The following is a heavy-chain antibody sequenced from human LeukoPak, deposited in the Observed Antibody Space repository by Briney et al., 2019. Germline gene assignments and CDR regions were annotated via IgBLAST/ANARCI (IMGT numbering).Heavy chain of an antibody. J-gene: IGHJ4*02. V-gene: IGHV1-69*05. D-gene: IGHD5-18*01. CDR3: ARDSLLRGYSYGSFDY. CDR1: GGTFSSYA. Sequence: SVKVSCKASGGTFSSYAISWVRQAPGQGLEWMGGIIPIFGTANYAQKFQGSVTITTDESTSTAYMELSSLRSEDTAVYYCARDSLLRGYSYGSFDYWGQGTLVTVSS. CDR2: IIPIFGTA.